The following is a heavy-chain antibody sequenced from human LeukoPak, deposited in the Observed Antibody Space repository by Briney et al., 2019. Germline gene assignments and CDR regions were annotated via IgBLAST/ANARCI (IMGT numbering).Heavy chain of an antibody. CDR1: GFTFSNYA. V-gene: IGHV3-23*01. J-gene: IGHJ4*02. D-gene: IGHD4-17*01. CDR2: ISDGGWT. CDR3: AKECDYGNTSHMPCY. Sequence: AGGSLRLSCVASGFTFSNYAMSWVRQAPGKGLEWVSSISDGGWTAYTDSVKGRFFISRETATNTLYLQMNSLRVEDTAVYYCAKECDYGNTSHMPCYWGQGTLVTVSS.